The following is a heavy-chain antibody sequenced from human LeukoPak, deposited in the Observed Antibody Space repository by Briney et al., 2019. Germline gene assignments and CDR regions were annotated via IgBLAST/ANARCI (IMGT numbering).Heavy chain of an antibody. CDR2: ISAYNGNT. J-gene: IGHJ4*02. CDR3: ARDKTGQLAPGV. V-gene: IGHV1-18*01. D-gene: IGHD6-13*01. CDR1: VSTFTIYG. Sequence: ASVTVSFTSSVSTFTIYGNSWVRQAPGQGLERMGWISAYNGNTKYAQKVQGRVTMTTETSTSTAYMELRSLRSDDTAGYYCARDKTGQLAPGVWGQGTLVTVSS.